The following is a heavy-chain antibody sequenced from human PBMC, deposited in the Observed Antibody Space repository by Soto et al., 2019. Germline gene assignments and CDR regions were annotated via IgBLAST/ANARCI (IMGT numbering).Heavy chain of an antibody. CDR2: ISGYNGNA. J-gene: IGHJ5*01. D-gene: IGHD2-15*01. Sequence: QVQLVQSGAEVRKPGASVKVCCKASGYTFSSHGIIWVRQAPGQGLEWMGWISGYNGNAKYAQRFQGRVTMTTDTSTSTVYMDLRSLGSDDSAVYYCAREGSYGWYDCWGQGTLVTVSS. V-gene: IGHV1-18*01. CDR3: AREGSYGWYDC. CDR1: GYTFSSHG.